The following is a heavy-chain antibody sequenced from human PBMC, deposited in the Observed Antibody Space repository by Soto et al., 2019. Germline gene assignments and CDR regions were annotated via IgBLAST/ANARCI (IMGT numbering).Heavy chain of an antibody. D-gene: IGHD4-17*01. CDR1: GFTFSSYS. V-gene: IGHV3-48*02. CDR2: IRSSSRTI. J-gene: IGHJ4*02. CDR3: ARCTTVTMVY. Sequence: EVQLVESGGGLVQPGGSLRLYCAASGFTFSSYSMNWVRQAPGKGLERVSYIRSSSRTIYYADSGKGRFTISRDNAKNSLYLQMNSLRDEDTAVYYCARCTTVTMVYWGQGTLVTVSS.